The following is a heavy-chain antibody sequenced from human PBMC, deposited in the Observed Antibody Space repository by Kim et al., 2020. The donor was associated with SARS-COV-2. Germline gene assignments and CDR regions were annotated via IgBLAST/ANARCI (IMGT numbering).Heavy chain of an antibody. D-gene: IGHD3-10*01. V-gene: IGHV1-69*04. CDR1: GGTFSSYA. CDR3: ARDYRGGLWSSGTDEAVG. Sequence: SVKVSCKASGGTFSSYAISWVRQAPGQGLEWMGRIIPILGIANYAQKFQGRVTITADKSTRTAYMELSSLRSEDTAVYYCARDYRGGLWSSGTDEAVGWGQGTLVTVSS. J-gene: IGHJ1*01. CDR2: IIPILGIA.